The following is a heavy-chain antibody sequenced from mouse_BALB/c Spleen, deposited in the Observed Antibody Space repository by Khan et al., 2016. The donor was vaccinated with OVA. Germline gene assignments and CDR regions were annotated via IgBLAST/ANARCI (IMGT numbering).Heavy chain of an antibody. D-gene: IGHD2-10*01. CDR1: GFSLTNYG. V-gene: IGHV2-6-1*01. J-gene: IGHJ4*01. CDR3: ARQPYYHYNIMDY. CDR2: MWNDGST. Sequence: VQLQESGPGLVAPSQSLSITCTISGFSLTNYGVHWVRQPPGKGLEWLVLMWNDGSTTYNSALKSRLTISKDNSKSQVFLKMNSLQTDDTAMYFCARQPYYHYNIMDYWGQGPSVTVSS.